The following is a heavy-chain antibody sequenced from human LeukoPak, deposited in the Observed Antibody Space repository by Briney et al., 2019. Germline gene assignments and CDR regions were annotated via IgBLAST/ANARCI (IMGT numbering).Heavy chain of an antibody. CDR1: GFTFSTYW. J-gene: IGHJ4*02. CDR2: IKQDGSEE. CDR3: TRDHWRSFDY. V-gene: IGHV3-7*01. Sequence: GGSLRLSCAASGFTFSTYWMNWVRQAPGKGLEWVANIKQDGSEEYYVDSVKGRFTISRDNAKNSLYLQMNSLRAEDTAVYYCTRDHWRSFDYWGQGTLVTVSP. D-gene: IGHD1-1*01.